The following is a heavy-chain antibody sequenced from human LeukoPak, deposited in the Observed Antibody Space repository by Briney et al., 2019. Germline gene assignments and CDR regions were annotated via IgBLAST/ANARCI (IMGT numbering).Heavy chain of an antibody. D-gene: IGHD3-16*02. J-gene: IGHJ6*03. Sequence: ASVKVSCKASGYTFTSYDINWVRQATGQGLEWMGWMNPNSGNTGYAQKFQGRVTMTRNTSISTAYMELSSLRSEDTAVYYCASSYRRYYYMHVWGKGTTVTVSS. CDR1: GYTFTSYD. CDR3: ASSYRRYYYMHV. CDR2: MNPNSGNT. V-gene: IGHV1-8*01.